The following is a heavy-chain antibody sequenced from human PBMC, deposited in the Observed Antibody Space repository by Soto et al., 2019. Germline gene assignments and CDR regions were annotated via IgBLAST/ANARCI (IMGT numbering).Heavy chain of an antibody. J-gene: IGHJ3*02. CDR2: IIPIFGTA. D-gene: IGHD3-10*01. CDR1: GGTFSSYA. Sequence: QVQLVQSGAEVKKPGSSVKVSCKASGGTFSSYAISWVRQAPGQGLEWMGGIIPIFGTANYAQKFQGRVTITADESTSTAYMELNSLRSEDTAVYYCATSHITMVRGVIETDAFDIWGQGTMVTVSS. V-gene: IGHV1-69*01. CDR3: ATSHITMVRGVIETDAFDI.